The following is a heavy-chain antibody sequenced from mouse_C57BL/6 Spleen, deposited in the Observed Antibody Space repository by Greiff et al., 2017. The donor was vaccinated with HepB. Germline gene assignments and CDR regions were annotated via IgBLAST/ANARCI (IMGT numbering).Heavy chain of an antibody. J-gene: IGHJ3*01. CDR3: TTVVPFAY. CDR2: INPSSGYT. V-gene: IGHV1-4*01. CDR1: GYTFTSYT. D-gene: IGHD1-1*01. Sequence: VKLMESGAELARPGASVKMSCKASGYTFTSYTMHWVKQRPGQGLEWIGYINPSSGYTKYNQKFKDKATLTADKSSSTAYMQLSSLTSEDSAVYYCTTVVPFAYWGQGTLVTVSA.